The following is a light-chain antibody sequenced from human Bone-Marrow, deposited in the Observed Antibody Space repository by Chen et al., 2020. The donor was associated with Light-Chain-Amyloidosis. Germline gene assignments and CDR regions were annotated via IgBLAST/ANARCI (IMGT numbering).Light chain of an antibody. CDR1: QSISSW. V-gene: IGKV1-5*03. Sequence: DIQMTQSPSTLSASVGDRVTITCRASQSISSWLAWNQQKPGKAPKLLIYKASSLESGVPSRFSGSGSGTEFTLTISSLQPDDFATYYCQQYNSYSFGQGTKVEIK. CDR3: QQYNSYS. J-gene: IGKJ1*01. CDR2: KAS.